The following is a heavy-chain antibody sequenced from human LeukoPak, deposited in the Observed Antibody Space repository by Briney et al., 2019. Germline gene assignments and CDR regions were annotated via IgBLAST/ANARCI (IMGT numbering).Heavy chain of an antibody. CDR3: ALPPYDILTGYYLSY. CDR1: GYSISSGYY. V-gene: IGHV4-38-2*02. D-gene: IGHD3-9*01. Sequence: SETLSLTCNVSGYSISSGYYWGWIRQPPGKGLEWIGTIYHSGSTYYNPSLKSRVTISVDTSKNQFSLKLSSVTAADTAVYYCALPPYDILTGYYLSYWGQGTLVTVSS. J-gene: IGHJ4*02. CDR2: IYHSGST.